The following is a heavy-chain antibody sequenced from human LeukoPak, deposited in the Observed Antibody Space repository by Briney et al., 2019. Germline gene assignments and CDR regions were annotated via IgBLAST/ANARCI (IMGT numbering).Heavy chain of an antibody. J-gene: IGHJ4*02. V-gene: IGHV4-38-2*01. CDR1: GYSISSGYY. CDR3: AREGGSSWFTFDY. Sequence: SETLSLTCAVSGYSISSGYYWGWIRQPPGKGLEWIGSIYHSGSTYYNPSLKSRVTISVDTSKNQFSLKPSSVTAADTAVYYCAREGGSSWFTFDYWGQGTLVTVSS. CDR2: IYHSGST. D-gene: IGHD6-13*01.